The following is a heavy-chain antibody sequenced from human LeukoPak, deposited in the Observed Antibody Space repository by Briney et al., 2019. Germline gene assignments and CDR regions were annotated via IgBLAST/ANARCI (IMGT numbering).Heavy chain of an antibody. J-gene: IGHJ3*02. CDR3: ARDAWYYDSSGYYGDAFDI. CDR1: GGSISRYY. D-gene: IGHD3-22*01. CDR2: IYTSGST. V-gene: IGHV4-4*07. Sequence: SETLSLTCTVSGGSISRYYWSWIRQPAGKGLEWIGRIYTSGSTNYNPSLKSRVTMSVDTSKNQFSLKLSSVTAADTAVYYCARDAWYYDSSGYYGDAFDIWGQGTMVTVSS.